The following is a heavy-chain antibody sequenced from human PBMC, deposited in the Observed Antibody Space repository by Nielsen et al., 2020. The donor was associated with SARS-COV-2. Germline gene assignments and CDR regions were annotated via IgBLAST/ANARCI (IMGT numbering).Heavy chain of an antibody. CDR2: ISHDGKTK. D-gene: IGHD2-21*02. CDR3: ARDVGDWMFFDL. CDR1: GFTLSYYP. Sequence: GESLKISRAASGFTLSYYPMHWVRQAPGKGLEWVAIISHDGKTKYYADSVKGRFTISRDNSKNTLFLEMNGLRPEDTSMYYCARDVGDWMFFDLWGQGTLVTVSS. J-gene: IGHJ4*02. V-gene: IGHV3-30*04.